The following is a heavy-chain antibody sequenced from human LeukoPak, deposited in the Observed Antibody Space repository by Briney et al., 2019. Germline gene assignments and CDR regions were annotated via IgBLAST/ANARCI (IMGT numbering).Heavy chain of an antibody. D-gene: IGHD3-22*01. CDR2: IYPGDSDT. CDR3: ARRSSGYIDAFDI. V-gene: IGHV5-51*01. J-gene: IGHJ3*02. Sequence: GESLKISCKGSGYSFTSYWIGWVRQMPGKGLECMGIIYPGDSDTRYSPSFQGQVTISADKSISTAYLQWSSLKASDTAMYYCARRSSGYIDAFDIWGQGTMVTVSS. CDR1: GYSFTSYW.